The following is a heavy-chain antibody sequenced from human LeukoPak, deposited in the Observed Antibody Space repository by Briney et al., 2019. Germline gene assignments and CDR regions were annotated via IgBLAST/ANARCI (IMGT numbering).Heavy chain of an antibody. V-gene: IGHV1-69*05. Sequence: SVKVSCKASGGTFSSYAISWVRQAPGQGLEWMGGIIPIFGTANYVQKFQGRVTITTDESTSTAYMELSSLRSEDTAVYYCARVDCSTSCYRSWFDPWGQGTLVTVSS. D-gene: IGHD2-2*01. CDR1: GGTFSSYA. CDR3: ARVDCSTSCYRSWFDP. CDR2: IIPIFGTA. J-gene: IGHJ5*02.